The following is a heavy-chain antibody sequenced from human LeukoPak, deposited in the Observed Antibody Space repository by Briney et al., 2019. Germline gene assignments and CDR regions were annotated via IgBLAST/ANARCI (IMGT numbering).Heavy chain of an antibody. CDR3: ARVPHTYYYDSSGHNGELDY. Sequence: GASVKVSCKASGYTFTSYDINWVRQATGQGLEWMGWMNPNSGNTGYAQKFQGRVTMTRNTSISTAYMELSSLRSEDTAVYYCARVPHTYYYDSSGHNGELDYWGQGTLVTVSS. V-gene: IGHV1-8*01. D-gene: IGHD3-22*01. CDR1: GYTFTSYD. CDR2: MNPNSGNT. J-gene: IGHJ4*02.